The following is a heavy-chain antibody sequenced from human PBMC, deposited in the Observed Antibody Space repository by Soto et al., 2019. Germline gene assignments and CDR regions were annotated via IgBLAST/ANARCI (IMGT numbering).Heavy chain of an antibody. CDR1: GFTFSSYG. D-gene: IGHD4-17*01. CDR3: ARDLRLFKVTTFLV. CDR2: IWDDGSNK. Sequence: QVQLVESGGGVVQPGRSLRLSCAASGFTFSSYGMQWVRQAPGKGLEWVAVIWDDGSNKYYADSVKGRFTISRDNSKNTLYLQMNSLRAEDTAVYYCARDLRLFKVTTFLVWGQGTLVTVSS. J-gene: IGHJ4*02. V-gene: IGHV3-33*01.